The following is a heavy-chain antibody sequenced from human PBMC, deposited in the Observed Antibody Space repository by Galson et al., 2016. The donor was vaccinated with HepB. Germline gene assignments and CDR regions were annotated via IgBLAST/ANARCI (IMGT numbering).Heavy chain of an antibody. J-gene: IGHJ4*03. D-gene: IGHD7-27*01. CDR1: GFTFSNYA. Sequence: LRLSCAASGFTFSNYAMHWVRQAPGKGLEWVAVISYDGSNKYYADSVKGRFTISRDNSKNTLYLQMNSLRAEDTAVYYCARDSGVGDYWGQGTTVTVSS. V-gene: IGHV3-30*04. CDR2: ISYDGSNK. CDR3: ARDSGVGDY.